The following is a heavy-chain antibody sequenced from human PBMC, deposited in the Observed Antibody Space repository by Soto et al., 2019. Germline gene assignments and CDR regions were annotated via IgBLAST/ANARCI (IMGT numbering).Heavy chain of an antibody. CDR1: GFTFSNYA. Sequence: QVQLVESGGGVVQPGRSLRLSCAATGFTFSNYAIHWVRQAPGKGLEWVAVISYDDGSTKYYADSVKGRFTISRDNSKNKLYLQMNSLRAEDTAVYYCAKSIAVAAHYYYGMDVWGQGTTVTVSS. V-gene: IGHV3-30-3*01. D-gene: IGHD6-19*01. J-gene: IGHJ6*02. CDR3: AKSIAVAAHYYYGMDV. CDR2: ISYDDGSTK.